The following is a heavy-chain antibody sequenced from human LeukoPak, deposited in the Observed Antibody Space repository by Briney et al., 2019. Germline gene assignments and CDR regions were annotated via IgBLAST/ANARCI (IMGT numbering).Heavy chain of an antibody. J-gene: IGHJ4*02. V-gene: IGHV3-9*01. Sequence: TGGSLRLSCTTSGFTFDDYAMHWVRQVPGKGLEWVSGITWNSVNIGYADSVRGRFTISRDNAKNSLYLQMNSLRAEDTALYYCAKDKAMAGFYYFDYWGQGTLVTVSS. D-gene: IGHD6-19*01. CDR2: ITWNSVNI. CDR3: AKDKAMAGFYYFDY. CDR1: GFTFDDYA.